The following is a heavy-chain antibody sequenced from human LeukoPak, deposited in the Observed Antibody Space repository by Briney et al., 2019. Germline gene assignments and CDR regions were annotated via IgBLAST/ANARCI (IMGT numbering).Heavy chain of an antibody. CDR2: IIPILGIA. V-gene: IGHV1-69*04. CDR3: ARLIGYCSSTSCYSHYYYGMDV. Sequence: SVKVSCKASGGTFSSYAISWVRQAPGQGLEWMGRIIPILGIANYAQKFQGRVTITADKSTSTAYMELSSLRSEDTAVYYCARLIGYCSSTSCYSHYYYGMDVWGQGTTVTVSS. D-gene: IGHD2-2*01. J-gene: IGHJ6*02. CDR1: GGTFSSYA.